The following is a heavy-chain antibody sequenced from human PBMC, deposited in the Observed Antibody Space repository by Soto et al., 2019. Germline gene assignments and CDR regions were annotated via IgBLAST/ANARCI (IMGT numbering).Heavy chain of an antibody. CDR2: IGTAGDT. CDR1: GFTFSSYD. CDR3: ARAFYGSGSYWDYYYYGMDV. Sequence: EVQLVESGRGLVQPGGSLRLSCAASGFTFSSYDMHWVRQATGKGLEWVSAIGTAGDTYYPGSVKGRFTISRENAKNSLYLQLNSLRAEDTAVYYCARAFYGSGSYWDYYYYGMDVWGQGTTVTVSS. V-gene: IGHV3-13*01. D-gene: IGHD3-10*01. J-gene: IGHJ6*02.